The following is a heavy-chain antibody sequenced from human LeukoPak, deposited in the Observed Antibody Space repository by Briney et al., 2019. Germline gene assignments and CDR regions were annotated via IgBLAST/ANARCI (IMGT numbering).Heavy chain of an antibody. CDR1: GYTFTAY. CDR3: AKARGLYCSSTSCYDCDV. J-gene: IGHJ6*04. CDR2: INPNSGGT. V-gene: IGHV1-2*02. Sequence: ASVKVSCKASGYTFTAYIHWVRQAPGPGLEWMGWINPNSGGTNYAQKFQGRGTLTRDTSITTAYMELNRLRSDDTAVYYCAKARGLYCSSTSCYDCDVWGKGTTVTVSS. D-gene: IGHD2-2*01.